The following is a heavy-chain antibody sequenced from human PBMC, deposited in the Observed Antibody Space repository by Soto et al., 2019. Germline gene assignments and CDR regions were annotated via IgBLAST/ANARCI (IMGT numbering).Heavy chain of an antibody. Sequence: PSETLSLTCAVSGGSISSYYWSWIRQPPGKGLEWIGYIYYSGSTNYNPSLKSRVTISVDTSKNQFSLKLSSVTAADTAVYYCARQYYYDSSGTAGDFDYWGQGTLVTVSS. V-gene: IGHV4-59*08. CDR2: IYYSGST. CDR3: ARQYYYDSSGTAGDFDY. CDR1: GGSISSYY. J-gene: IGHJ4*02. D-gene: IGHD3-22*01.